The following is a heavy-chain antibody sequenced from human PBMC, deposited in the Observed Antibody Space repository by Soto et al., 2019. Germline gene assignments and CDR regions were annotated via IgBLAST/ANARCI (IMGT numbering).Heavy chain of an antibody. CDR3: AKDKGGWSGCSDY. CDR2: ISGSGGST. Sequence: GGSLILSCAASGFTFSSYAMSWVRQAPGKGLEWVSAISGSGGSTYYADSVKGRFTISRDNSKNTLYLQMNSLRAEDTAVYYCAKDKGGWSGCSDYWGQGTLVTVSS. J-gene: IGHJ4*02. V-gene: IGHV3-23*01. CDR1: GFTFSSYA. D-gene: IGHD6-19*01.